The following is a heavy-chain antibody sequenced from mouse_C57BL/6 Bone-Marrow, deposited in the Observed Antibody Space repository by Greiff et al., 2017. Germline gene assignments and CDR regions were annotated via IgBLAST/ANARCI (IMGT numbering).Heavy chain of an antibody. Sequence: VQLQQSGAELVRPGASVKLSCTASGFNIKDDYMHWVKQRPEQGLEWIGWIDPENGDTEYASKFQGKATITADTSSNTAYLQLSSLTSEDTAVYYCTTGGYYSYYFDYWGQGTTRTVSS. CDR2: IDPENGDT. V-gene: IGHV14-4*01. J-gene: IGHJ2*01. D-gene: IGHD2-3*01. CDR1: GFNIKDDY. CDR3: TTGGYYSYYFDY.